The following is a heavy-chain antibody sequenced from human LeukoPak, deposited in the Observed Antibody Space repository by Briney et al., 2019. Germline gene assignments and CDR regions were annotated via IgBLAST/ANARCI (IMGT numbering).Heavy chain of an antibody. D-gene: IGHD3-10*01. CDR3: ARGEVRGVKGVGLDP. V-gene: IGHV3-11*01. CDR2: ISSSGSTI. CDR1: GFTFSDYY. Sequence: GGSPRLSCAASGFTFSDYYMSWIRQAPGKGLEWVSYISSSGSTIYYADPVKGRFTISRDNAKNSLYLQMNSLRAEDTAVYYCARGEVRGVKGVGLDPWGQGTLVTVSS. J-gene: IGHJ5*02.